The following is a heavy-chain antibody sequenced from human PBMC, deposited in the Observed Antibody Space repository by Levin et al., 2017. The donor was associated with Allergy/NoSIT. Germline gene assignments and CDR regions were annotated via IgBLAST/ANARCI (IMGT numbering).Heavy chain of an antibody. CDR1: GGSFSGYY. J-gene: IGHJ4*02. V-gene: IGHV4-34*01. Sequence: GSLRLSCAVYGGSFSGYYWSWIRQPPGKGLEWMGEINHSGSTNYNPSLKSRVTISVDTSKNQFSLKLSSVTAADTAVYYCASRRLVGATFGYWGQGTLVTVSS. D-gene: IGHD1-26*01. CDR3: ASRRLVGATFGY. CDR2: INHSGST.